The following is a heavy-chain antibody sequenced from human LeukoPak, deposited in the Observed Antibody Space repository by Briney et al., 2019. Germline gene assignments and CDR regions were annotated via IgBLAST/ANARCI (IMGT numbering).Heavy chain of an antibody. CDR1: GFTFSSYA. J-gene: IGHJ4*02. Sequence: GGSLRLSCAASGFTFSSYAMSWVRQAPGKGLEWVSAISGSGGSTYYADSVKGRFTISRDNSKNTLYLQMNSLRADDTAVYYCARDAVTGYSSGWYKPFPFDYWGQGSLVTVSS. CDR2: ISGSGGST. V-gene: IGHV3-23*01. D-gene: IGHD6-19*01. CDR3: ARDAVTGYSSGWYKPFPFDY.